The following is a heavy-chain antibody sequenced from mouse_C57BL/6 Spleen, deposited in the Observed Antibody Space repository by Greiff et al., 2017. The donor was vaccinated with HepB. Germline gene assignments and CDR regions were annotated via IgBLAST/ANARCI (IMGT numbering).Heavy chain of an antibody. Sequence: VQLQQPGAELVKPGASVKLSCKASGYTFTSYWMHWVKQRPGRGLEWIGRIDPNSGGTKYNEKFKSKATLTVDKPSSTAYMQLSSLTSEAAAVYYCARSRGPYYGSSYVDYWGQGTTLTVSS. CDR3: ARSRGPYYGSSYVDY. V-gene: IGHV1-72*01. CDR1: GYTFTSYW. J-gene: IGHJ2*01. D-gene: IGHD1-1*01. CDR2: IDPNSGGT.